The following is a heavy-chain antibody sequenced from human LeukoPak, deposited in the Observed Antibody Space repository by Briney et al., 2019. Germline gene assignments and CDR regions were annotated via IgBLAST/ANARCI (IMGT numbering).Heavy chain of an antibody. Sequence: GGSLRLSCAASGFSFTSHGMHWVRQAPGKGLEWEAVISYDGINKYHVDTVQGRFTISRDNSNNTLYLQMNSLRAEDTAVYYCAGQYSSGWYDVGNYYYGMDVWGQGTTVTVSS. CDR3: AGQYSSGWYDVGNYYYGMDV. J-gene: IGHJ6*02. V-gene: IGHV3-30*03. D-gene: IGHD6-19*01. CDR1: GFSFTSHG. CDR2: ISYDGINK.